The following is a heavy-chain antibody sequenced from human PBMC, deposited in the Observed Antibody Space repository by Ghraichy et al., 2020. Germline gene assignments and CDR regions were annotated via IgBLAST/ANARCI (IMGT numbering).Heavy chain of an antibody. J-gene: IGHJ4*02. CDR2: IYYSGTT. CDR1: GGSINNYY. CDR3: VRGAGWYPY. V-gene: IGHV4-59*01. Sequence: SETLSLTCTVSGGSINNYYWSWIRQPPGKGLEWIGYIYYSGTTNYNPSFKSRVTISLDTSKNQFSLNLRTVTAADTAVYYCVRGAGWYPYWGQGTLVTVSS. D-gene: IGHD6-19*01.